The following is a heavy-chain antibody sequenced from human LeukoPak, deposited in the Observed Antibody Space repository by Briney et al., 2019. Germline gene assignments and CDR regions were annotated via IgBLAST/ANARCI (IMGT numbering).Heavy chain of an antibody. J-gene: IGHJ4*02. V-gene: IGHV4-34*01. CDR1: GGSFSGYY. CDR2: INHSGST. Sequence: SETLSLTCAVYGGSFSGYYWSWIRQPSGKGLEWIGEINHSGSTNYNPSLKSRVTISVDTSKNQFSLKLSSVTAADTAVYYCARVLGESSAYYFDYWGQGTLVTVSS. D-gene: IGHD3-16*01. CDR3: ARVLGESSAYYFDY.